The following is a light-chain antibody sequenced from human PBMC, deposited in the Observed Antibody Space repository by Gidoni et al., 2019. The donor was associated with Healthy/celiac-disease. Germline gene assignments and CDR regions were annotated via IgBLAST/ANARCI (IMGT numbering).Light chain of an antibody. CDR1: QSISSW. V-gene: IGKV1-5*01. CDR2: DAS. Sequence: DIQMTQSPSTLSASVGDRVTITCRASQSISSWLAWYQQKPGKAPKLLIYDASSLESGVPSRFSGSGSGTEFTLTISSLQPDNFATYYCQQYNSYLLTFGGGTKVEIK. CDR3: QQYNSYLLT. J-gene: IGKJ4*01.